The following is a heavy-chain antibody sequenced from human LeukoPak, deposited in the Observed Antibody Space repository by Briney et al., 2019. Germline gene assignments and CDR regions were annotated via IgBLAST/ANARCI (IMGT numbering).Heavy chain of an antibody. Sequence: GGSLRLSCAASGFTCNYAWMIWVRQAPGKVLEWVARVKSTNNGGTADYTAPVTGRFTISRDDSRYIVYLQMNSLKTEDTATYYCAADVPGWNPMGFDYWGQGALVTVSS. CDR1: GFTCNYAW. D-gene: IGHD1-1*01. J-gene: IGHJ4*02. CDR3: AADVPGWNPMGFDY. V-gene: IGHV3-15*01. CDR2: VKSTNNGGTA.